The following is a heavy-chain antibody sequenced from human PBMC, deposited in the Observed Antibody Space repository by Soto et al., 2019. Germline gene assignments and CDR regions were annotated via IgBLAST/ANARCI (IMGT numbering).Heavy chain of an antibody. V-gene: IGHV4-34*01. CDR1: GGSFSGYY. CDR3: ARRRYSSSWYGTRFDY. CDR2: INHSGST. J-gene: IGHJ4*02. D-gene: IGHD6-13*01. Sequence: SETLSLTCAVYGGSFSGYYWSWIRQPPGKGLEWIGEINHSGSTNYNPSLKSRVTISVDTSKNQFSLKLSSVTAADTAVYYCARRRYSSSWYGTRFDYWGQGTLVTVSS.